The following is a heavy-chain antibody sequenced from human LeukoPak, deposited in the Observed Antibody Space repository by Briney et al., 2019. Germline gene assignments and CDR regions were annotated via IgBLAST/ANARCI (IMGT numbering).Heavy chain of an antibody. CDR3: ASVYSRSSEGMDV. CDR2: IYSGGST. J-gene: IGHJ6*02. V-gene: IGHV3-53*01. Sequence: GGSLRLSCAASGFTVSSNYMSWVRQAPGKGLERVSVIYSGGSTYYADSVKGRFTISRDNSKNTLYLQMNSLRAEDTAVYYCASVYSRSSEGMDVWGQGTTVTVSS. CDR1: GFTVSSNY. D-gene: IGHD6-6*01.